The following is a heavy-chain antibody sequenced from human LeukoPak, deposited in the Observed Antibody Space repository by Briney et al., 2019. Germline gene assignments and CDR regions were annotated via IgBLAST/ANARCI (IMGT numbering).Heavy chain of an antibody. CDR1: GFTFSSYG. Sequence: SGGSLRLSCVASGFTFSSYGMHWVRQAPGKGLEWVTFIRYDGSTKDYADSVKGRFTISRDNSKNTLYLQMNSLRPEDTALYYCATGENRDSSGFYESWGQGTLVTVSS. V-gene: IGHV3-30*02. D-gene: IGHD3-22*01. CDR2: IRYDGSTK. J-gene: IGHJ4*02. CDR3: ATGENRDSSGFYES.